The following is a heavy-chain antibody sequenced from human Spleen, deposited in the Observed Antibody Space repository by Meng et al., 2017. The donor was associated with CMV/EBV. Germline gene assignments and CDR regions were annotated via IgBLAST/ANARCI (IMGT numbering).Heavy chain of an antibody. CDR1: GGSFSIDYW. Sequence: SETLSLTCAVSGGSFSIDYWWSWVRQTPGKGLQWLGELHHSGTTTYNPSLNSRVTFSLDKSKNEFSLKLTSVTVADTAEYYCARNGHYSLDSWSQGTLVTVSS. V-gene: IGHV4-4*02. CDR2: LHHSGTT. CDR3: ARNGHYSLDS. D-gene: IGHD3-22*01. J-gene: IGHJ4*02.